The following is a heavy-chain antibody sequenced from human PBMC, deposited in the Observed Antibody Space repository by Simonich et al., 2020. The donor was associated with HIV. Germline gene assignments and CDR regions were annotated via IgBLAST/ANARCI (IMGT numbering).Heavy chain of an antibody. CDR3: ARGRVGATTDRDYYYMDV. CDR2: INHSGRT. V-gene: IGHV4-34*01. Sequence: QVQLQQWGAGLLTPSETLSLTCAVYGGSFSGYYWSWIRQPPGKGQEWIGEINHSGRTNYHPSLKCRVTISVDTSKNQFSLKLSSVTAADTAVYYCARGRVGATTDRDYYYMDVWGKGTTVTVSS. J-gene: IGHJ6*03. D-gene: IGHD1-26*01. CDR1: GGSFSGYY.